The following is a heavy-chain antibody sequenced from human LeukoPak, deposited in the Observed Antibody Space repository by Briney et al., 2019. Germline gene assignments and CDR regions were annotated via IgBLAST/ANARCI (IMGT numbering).Heavy chain of an antibody. J-gene: IGHJ5*02. V-gene: IGHV1-69*04. CDR2: IIPILGIA. CDR3: AREGLNCSSTSCYELSNWFDP. CDR1: GGTFSSYA. D-gene: IGHD2-2*01. Sequence: ASVKVSCKTSGGTFSSYAISWVRQAPGQGLESMGRIIPILGIANYAQKFQGRVTITADKSTSTAYMELSSLRSEDTAVYYCAREGLNCSSTSCYELSNWFDPWGQGTLVTVSS.